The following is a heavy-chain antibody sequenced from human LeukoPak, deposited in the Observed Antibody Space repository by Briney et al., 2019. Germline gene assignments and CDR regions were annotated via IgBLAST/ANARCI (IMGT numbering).Heavy chain of an antibody. J-gene: IGHJ5*01. CDR1: GGSFSGYY. V-gene: IGHV4-34*01. Sequence: SETLSLTCAVYGGSFSGYYWTWIRQPPGKGLEWIGEINHSGGTNYNPSLKSRVTISVDTSKNQFSLKLSSVTAADTALYYCARGLSRRAHYSSNWSDSWGQGTLVTVSS. D-gene: IGHD6-13*01. CDR2: INHSGGT. CDR3: ARGLSRRAHYSSNWSDS.